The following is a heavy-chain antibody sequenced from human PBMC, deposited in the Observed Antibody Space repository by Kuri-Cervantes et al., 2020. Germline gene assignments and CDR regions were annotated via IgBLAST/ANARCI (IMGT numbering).Heavy chain of an antibody. J-gene: IGHJ5*02. CDR3: ARDLGGSRYYYDSPVGHP. D-gene: IGHD3-22*01. CDR2: IIPIFGTA. Sequence: SVKVSCKASGGTFSSYAISWVRQAPGQGLEWMGGIIPIFGTANYAQKFQGRVTITADESTSTAYMELSSLRSEDTAVYYCARDLGGSRYYYDSPVGHPWGQGTLVTVSS. CDR1: GGTFSSYA. V-gene: IGHV1-69*13.